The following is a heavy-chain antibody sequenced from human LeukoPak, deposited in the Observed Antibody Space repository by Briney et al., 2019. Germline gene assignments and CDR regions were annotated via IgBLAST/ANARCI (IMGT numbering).Heavy chain of an antibody. CDR1: GGSFSGYY. CDR3: ARSAPYFDY. J-gene: IGHJ4*02. Sequence: PSETLSLTCAVYGGSFSGYYWSWIRQPPGKGLEWIGEINHSGSTNYNPSLKSRVTISVDTSRNQFSLKLSSVTAADTAVYYCARSAPYFDYCGQGTLVTVSS. V-gene: IGHV4-34*01. CDR2: INHSGST.